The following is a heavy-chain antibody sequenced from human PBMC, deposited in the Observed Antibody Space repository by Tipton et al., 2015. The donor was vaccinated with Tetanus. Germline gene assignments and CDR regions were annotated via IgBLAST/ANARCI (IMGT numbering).Heavy chain of an antibody. CDR2: IYFSGST. D-gene: IGHD6-6*01. CDR1: GGSLSRGGYY. Sequence: GLVKPSQTLPLTCTVSGGSLSRGGYYWTWIRQNPGKGLEWIGDIYFSGSTYYNPSLKSRVTISVDTSKSQFSLRLNSVTAADTAVYYCARDQARGARGWNYFDSWGQGTLVTVPS. V-gene: IGHV4-31*03. CDR3: ARDQARGARGWNYFDS. J-gene: IGHJ4*02.